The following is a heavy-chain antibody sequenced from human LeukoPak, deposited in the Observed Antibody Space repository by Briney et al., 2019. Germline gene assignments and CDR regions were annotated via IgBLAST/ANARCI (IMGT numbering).Heavy chain of an antibody. CDR2: ISSSSSYI. V-gene: IGHV3-21*01. Sequence: PGGSLRLSCAASGFTFSSYSMNWVRQAPGKGLEWVSSISSSSSYIYYADSVKGRFTIPRDNAKNSLYLQMNSLRAEDTAVYYCARALKRGPDYWGQGTLVTVSS. D-gene: IGHD3-10*01. J-gene: IGHJ4*02. CDR1: GFTFSSYS. CDR3: ARALKRGPDY.